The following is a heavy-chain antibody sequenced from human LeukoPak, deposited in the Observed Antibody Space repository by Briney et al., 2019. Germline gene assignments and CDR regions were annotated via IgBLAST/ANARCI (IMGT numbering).Heavy chain of an antibody. Sequence: ASVKVSCKASGGTFSSYAISWVRQAPGQGLEWMGRIIPILGIANYAQKFQGRVTITADKSTSTAYMELSSLRSEDTAVYYCARGTEYSSSGDYWGQGTLVTVSS. CDR1: GGTFSSYA. J-gene: IGHJ4*02. CDR3: ARGTEYSSSGDY. D-gene: IGHD6-6*01. V-gene: IGHV1-69*04. CDR2: IIPILGIA.